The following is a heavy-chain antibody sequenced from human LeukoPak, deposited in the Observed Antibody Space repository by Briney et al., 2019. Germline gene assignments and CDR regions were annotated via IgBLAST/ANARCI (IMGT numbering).Heavy chain of an antibody. Sequence: APVKVSCKASGYTFTSYYMHWMRQAPGQGPEWMGIINPRGGSTDYSQKFQDGVTMSSDTSTSTVYMELSSLRSEDTAVYFCARVGVTAATADYWGQGTLVTVSS. J-gene: IGHJ4*02. V-gene: IGHV1-46*01. D-gene: IGHD6-25*01. CDR2: INPRGGST. CDR3: ARVGVTAATADY. CDR1: GYTFTSYY.